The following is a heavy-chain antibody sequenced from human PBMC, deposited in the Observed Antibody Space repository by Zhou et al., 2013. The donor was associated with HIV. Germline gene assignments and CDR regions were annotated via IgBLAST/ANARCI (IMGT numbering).Heavy chain of an antibody. CDR1: GLTFSNFG. CDR2: LLTSGSST. CDR3: AKHQMVNYWYFDL. J-gene: IGHJ2*01. D-gene: IGHD5-18*01. V-gene: IGHV3-23*01. Sequence: VQLLESGGGLVQPGGSLRLSCAASGLTFSNFGMSWVRQAPGKGLEWVSTLLTSGSSTYYADSVKGRFTISRDNSKTTLYLQMNSLRAEDTAVYYCAKHQMVNYWYFDLWGRGTLVTVSS.